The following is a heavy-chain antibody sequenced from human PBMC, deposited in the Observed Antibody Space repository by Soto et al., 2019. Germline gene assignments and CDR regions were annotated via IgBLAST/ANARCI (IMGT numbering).Heavy chain of an antibody. CDR2: INAGNGNT. CDR1: GYTFTSYA. D-gene: IGHD6-19*01. CDR3: ERNPWGWPPLYGMDV. Sequence: QVQLVQSGAEVKKPGASVKVSCKASGYTFTSYAMHWVRQAPGQRLEWMGWINAGNGNTKYSQKFQGRVTITRDTSASTGYMELSSLRSEDTAVYYCERNPWGWPPLYGMDVWGQGTTVTVSS. J-gene: IGHJ6*02. V-gene: IGHV1-3*01.